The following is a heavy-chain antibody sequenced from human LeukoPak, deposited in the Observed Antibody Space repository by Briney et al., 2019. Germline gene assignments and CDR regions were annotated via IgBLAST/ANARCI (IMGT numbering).Heavy chain of an antibody. V-gene: IGHV1-46*01. D-gene: IGHD2-8*01. CDR1: GYTFTSYY. J-gene: IGHJ6*03. Sequence: ASVKVSCKASGYTFTSYYMHWVRQPPGQGLEWMGIINPSGGSTSYAQKFQGRVTMTRDTSTSTVYMELSSLRSEDTAVYYCARTNVAYYYYYYMDVWGKGTTVTVSS. CDR3: ARTNVAYYYYYYMDV. CDR2: INPSGGST.